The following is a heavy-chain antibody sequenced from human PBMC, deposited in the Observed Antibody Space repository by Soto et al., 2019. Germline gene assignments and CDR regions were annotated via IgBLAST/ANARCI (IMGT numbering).Heavy chain of an antibody. V-gene: IGHV3-9*01. Sequence: QPGGSLRLSCGASGITFSRCLMSWVRQTPGQGLEWVSGLNWNSVTPGYGDSVKGRFSISGDNGKYALYLQMTSLRPEDTALYYCVKDISGAYSGPNYDAWGQGTLVTVSS. J-gene: IGHJ4*02. CDR1: GITFSRCL. CDR2: LNWNSVTP. D-gene: IGHD1-26*01. CDR3: VKDISGAYSGPNYDA.